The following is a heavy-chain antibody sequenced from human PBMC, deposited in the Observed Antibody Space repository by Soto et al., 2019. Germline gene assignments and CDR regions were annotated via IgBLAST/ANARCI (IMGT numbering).Heavy chain of an antibody. Sequence: SETLSLTCTVSGGSISSYYWSWIRQPPGKGLEWIGYIYYSGSTNYNPSLKSRVTISVDTSKNQFSLKLSSVTAADTAVYYCARVSYGSGSYYVSYWGQGTLVTVSS. CDR3: ARVSYGSGSYYVSY. CDR1: GGSISSYY. CDR2: IYYSGST. J-gene: IGHJ4*02. D-gene: IGHD3-10*01. V-gene: IGHV4-59*12.